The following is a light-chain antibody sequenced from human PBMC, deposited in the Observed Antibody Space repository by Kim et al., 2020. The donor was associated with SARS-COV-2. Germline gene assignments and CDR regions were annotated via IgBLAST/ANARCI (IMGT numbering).Light chain of an antibody. CDR1: KLGDKY. J-gene: IGLJ3*02. V-gene: IGLV3-1*01. Sequence: SSSLPPPPSFSVSPGPTASITCSGDKLGDKYACWYQQKPGQSPVLVICQDSKRTSGIPERFSGSNSGNTATLTISGTQAMDEADYYCQEWDSSLRVFGGG. CDR2: QDS. CDR3: QEWDSSLRV.